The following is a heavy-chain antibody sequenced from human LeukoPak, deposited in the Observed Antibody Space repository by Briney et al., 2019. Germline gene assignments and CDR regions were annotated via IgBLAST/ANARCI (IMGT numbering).Heavy chain of an antibody. CDR2: IKQDGTEK. CDR3: AREGGVYFYYMDV. Sequence: PGGSLRLSCAASGFTFSTYWMSWVRQAPGKGLEWVANIKQDGTEKYYVDSVKGRFTISRDNAKNSLYLQMNSLRAEDTAVYYCAREGGVYFYYMDVWGKGTTVTVSS. J-gene: IGHJ6*03. CDR1: GFTFSTYW. D-gene: IGHD3-3*01. V-gene: IGHV3-7*01.